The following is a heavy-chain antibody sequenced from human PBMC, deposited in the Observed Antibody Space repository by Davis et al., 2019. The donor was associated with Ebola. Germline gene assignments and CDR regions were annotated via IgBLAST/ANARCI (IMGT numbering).Heavy chain of an antibody. CDR3: ARDLGESWFDP. J-gene: IGHJ5*02. CDR1: GGSFSGYY. Sequence: MPGGSLRLSCAVYGGSFSGYYLSWIRQPPGKGLEWIGEINHYGSTNYNPSLKSRVTISVDTSKNQFSLKLSSVTAADTAVYYCARDLGESWFDPWGQGTLVTVSS. D-gene: IGHD3-3*01. CDR2: INHYGST. V-gene: IGHV4-34*01.